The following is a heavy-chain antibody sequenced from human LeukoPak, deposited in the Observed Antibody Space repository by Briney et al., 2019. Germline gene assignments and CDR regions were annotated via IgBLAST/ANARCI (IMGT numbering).Heavy chain of an antibody. CDR1: GGSISSGGYS. CDR2: IYYSGST. V-gene: IGHV4-61*08. Sequence: SETLSLTCAVSGGSISSGGYSWSWIRQPPGKGLEWIGYIYYSGSTNYNPSLKSRVTISVDTSKNQFSLKLSSVTAADTAVYYCARKTEWIAHNWFDPWGQGTLVTVSS. D-gene: IGHD1-14*01. J-gene: IGHJ5*02. CDR3: ARKTEWIAHNWFDP.